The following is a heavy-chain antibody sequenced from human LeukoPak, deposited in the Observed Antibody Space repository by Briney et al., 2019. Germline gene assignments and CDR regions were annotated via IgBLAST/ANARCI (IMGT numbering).Heavy chain of an antibody. CDR3: ASAEAARGDY. D-gene: IGHD6-6*01. Sequence: GGSLRLSCAASGFTVSSYSMNWVRQAPGKGLEWVSSISSSSSYIYYADSVKGRFTISRDNAKNSLYLQMNSLRAEDTAVYYCASAEAARGDYWGQGTLVTVSS. V-gene: IGHV3-21*01. J-gene: IGHJ4*02. CDR2: ISSSSSYI. CDR1: GFTVSSYS.